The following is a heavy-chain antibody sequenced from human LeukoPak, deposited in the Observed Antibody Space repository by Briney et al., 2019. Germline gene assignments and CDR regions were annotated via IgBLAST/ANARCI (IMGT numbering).Heavy chain of an antibody. J-gene: IGHJ4*02. D-gene: IGHD3-3*01. CDR3: ARVSGDFWSGYSFDS. CDR2: VDSDESNT. Sequence: GGSLRLSCAASGFTFSNYWMHWVRQAPGKGLVWDSRVDSDESNTDYADAVKGRFTISRDNAKNTLYLEMNSLRAEDMAVYYCARVSGDFWSGYSFDSWGQGTLVVVSS. CDR1: GFTFSNYW. V-gene: IGHV3-74*01.